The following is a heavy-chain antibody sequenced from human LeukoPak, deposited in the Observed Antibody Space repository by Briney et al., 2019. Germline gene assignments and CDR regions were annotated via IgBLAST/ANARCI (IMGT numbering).Heavy chain of an antibody. J-gene: IGHJ3*02. CDR2: INHSGST. Sequence: GSLRLSCAASGFTVSSNYMSWVRQAPGKGLEWIGEINHSGSTNYNPSLKSRVTISVDTSKNQFSLKLSSVTAADTAVYYCARATVVTSRAFDIWGQGTMVTVSS. CDR3: ARATVVTSRAFDI. CDR1: GFTVSSNY. V-gene: IGHV4-34*01. D-gene: IGHD4-23*01.